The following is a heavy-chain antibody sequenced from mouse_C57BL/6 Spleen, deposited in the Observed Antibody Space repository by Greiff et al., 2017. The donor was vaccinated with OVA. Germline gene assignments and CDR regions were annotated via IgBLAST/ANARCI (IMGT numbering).Heavy chain of an antibody. V-gene: IGHV10-1*01. CDR1: GFSFNTYA. D-gene: IGHD2-1*01. CDR3: VRHDGNLFAY. CDR2: IRSKSNNYAT. J-gene: IGHJ3*01. Sequence: EVQLVESGGGLVQPKGSLKLSCAASGFSFNTYAMNWVRQAPGKGLEWVARIRSKSNNYATYYADSVKDRFTISRDDSESMLYLQMNNLKTEDTAMYYCVRHDGNLFAYWGQGTLVTVSA.